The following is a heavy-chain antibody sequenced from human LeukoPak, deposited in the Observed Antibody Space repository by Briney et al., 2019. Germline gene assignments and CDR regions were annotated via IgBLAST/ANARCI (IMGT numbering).Heavy chain of an antibody. D-gene: IGHD4-17*01. CDR3: ARDQSGYGDITGGWFDP. V-gene: IGHV1-2*02. CDR2: INPNSGGT. CDR1: GYTFTGYY. J-gene: IGHJ5*02. Sequence: ASVKVSCKASGYTFTGYYMHWVRQAPGQGLEWMGWINPNSGGTNYAQKFQGRVTMTRDTSISTAYMELSRLRSDDTAVYYCARDQSGYGDITGGWFDPWGQGTLVTVSS.